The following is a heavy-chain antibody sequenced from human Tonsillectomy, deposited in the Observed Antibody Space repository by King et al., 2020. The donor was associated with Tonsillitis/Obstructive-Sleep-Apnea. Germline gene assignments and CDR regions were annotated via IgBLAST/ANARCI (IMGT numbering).Heavy chain of an antibody. Sequence: VQLVESGGGVVQPGRSLRLSCAASGFTFTIYGMHWVRQAPGKGLEWVAVISYDGSNKYYADSVKGRFTISRDNSKNTLYLQMNSLRAEDTAVYYCAKDGLPGGVVSNFDYWGQGTLVTVSS. J-gene: IGHJ4*02. V-gene: IGHV3-30*18. CDR1: GFTFTIYG. CDR3: AKDGLPGGVVSNFDY. CDR2: ISYDGSNK. D-gene: IGHD2-2*01.